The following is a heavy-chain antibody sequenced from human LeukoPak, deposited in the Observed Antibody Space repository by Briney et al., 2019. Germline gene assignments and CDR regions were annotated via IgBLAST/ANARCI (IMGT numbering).Heavy chain of an antibody. CDR1: GFSLSTSGMC. V-gene: IGHV2-70*11. CDR2: IDWDDDK. D-gene: IGHD3-16*01. J-gene: IGHJ4*02. Sequence: SGPTLVNPTQTLTLTCTFSGFSLSTSGMCVSWIRRPPGKALEWLERIDWDDDKYDSTSLKTRLTISKDTSKNQVVLTMTNMDPVDTATYYCARTLKGGPVYWGQGTLVTVSS. CDR3: ARTLKGGPVY.